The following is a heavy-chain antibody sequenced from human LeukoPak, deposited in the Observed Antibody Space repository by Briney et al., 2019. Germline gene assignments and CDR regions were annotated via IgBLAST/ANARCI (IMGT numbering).Heavy chain of an antibody. J-gene: IGHJ5*02. Sequence: PSETLSLTCTVSGGSISSSSYYWGWIRQPPGKGLEWIGSIYYSGSTYYNPSLKSRVTISVDTSKNQFSLKLSSVTAADTAVYYCARHGDFWSGFHRGWFDPWGQGTLATVSS. CDR3: ARHGDFWSGFHRGWFDP. CDR2: IYYSGST. D-gene: IGHD3-3*01. V-gene: IGHV4-39*01. CDR1: GGSISSSSYY.